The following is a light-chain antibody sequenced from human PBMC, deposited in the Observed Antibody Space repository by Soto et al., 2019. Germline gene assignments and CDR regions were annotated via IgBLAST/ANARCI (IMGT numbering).Light chain of an antibody. CDR3: QHYDEYPWT. V-gene: IGKV1-5*01. CDR1: QSISSW. J-gene: IGKJ1*01. CDR2: DAS. Sequence: DIQMTQPPSTLSASVGDRVTITCRASQSISSWLAWYQQKPGKAPKLLIYDASSLESGVPSRFSGGGSETEFTLTISSLQPDDVATYYCQHYDEYPWTFGQGTKVDIK.